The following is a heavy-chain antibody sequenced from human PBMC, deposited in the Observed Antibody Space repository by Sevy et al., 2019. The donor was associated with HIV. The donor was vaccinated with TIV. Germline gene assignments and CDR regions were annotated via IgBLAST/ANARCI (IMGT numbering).Heavy chain of an antibody. CDR1: GGSISSYY. CDR2: IYYSGST. CDR3: ARRYYGDYFGYYYYYMDV. J-gene: IGHJ6*03. Sequence: SETLSLTCTVSGGSISSYYWSWIRQPPGKGLGWIGYIYYSGSTNYNPSLKSRVTISVDTSKNQFSLKLSSVTAADTAVYYCARRYYGDYFGYYYYYMDVWGKGTTVTVSS. V-gene: IGHV4-59*01. D-gene: IGHD4-17*01.